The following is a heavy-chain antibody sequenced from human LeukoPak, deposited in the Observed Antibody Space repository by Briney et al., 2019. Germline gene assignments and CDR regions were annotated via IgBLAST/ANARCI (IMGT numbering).Heavy chain of an antibody. CDR2: IIPIFGTG. CDR3: ARESGIWFDP. J-gene: IGHJ5*02. Sequence: EASVKVSCKASGGTFSSYAISWVRQAPGQGLEWMGGIIPIFGTGNYAQRFQGRVTITADESTSTAYMELSSLRSEDTAVYYCARESGIWFDPWGQGTLVTVSS. D-gene: IGHD3-3*01. CDR1: GGTFSSYA. V-gene: IGHV1-69*01.